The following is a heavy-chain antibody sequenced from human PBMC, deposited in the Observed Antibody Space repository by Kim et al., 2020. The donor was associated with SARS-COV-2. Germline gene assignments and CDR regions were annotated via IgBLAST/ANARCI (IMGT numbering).Heavy chain of an antibody. CDR2: ISSSSSYI. J-gene: IGHJ6*02. Sequence: GGSLRLSCAASGFTFSSYSMNWVRQAPGKGLEWVSSISSSSSYIYYADSVKGRFTISRDNAKNSLYLQMNSLRAEDTAVYYCARDPPGYYGSGSYREDVWGQGTTVTVSS. V-gene: IGHV3-21*01. CDR1: GFTFSSYS. CDR3: ARDPPGYYGSGSYREDV. D-gene: IGHD3-10*01.